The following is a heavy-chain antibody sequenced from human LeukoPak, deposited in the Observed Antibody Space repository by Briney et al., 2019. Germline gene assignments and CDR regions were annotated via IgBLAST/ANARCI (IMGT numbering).Heavy chain of an antibody. V-gene: IGHV5-51*01. CDR3: ARQLDCSSTSCPAPFDY. J-gene: IGHJ4*02. Sequence: GESLKISCKGSGYSFTSYWIGWVRQMPGKGLEWMGIIYPGDSDTRYSPSFQGQVTISADKSISTAYLQWSSLKASDNAMYYCARQLDCSSTSCPAPFDYWGQGTLVTVSS. D-gene: IGHD2-2*01. CDR1: GYSFTSYW. CDR2: IYPGDSDT.